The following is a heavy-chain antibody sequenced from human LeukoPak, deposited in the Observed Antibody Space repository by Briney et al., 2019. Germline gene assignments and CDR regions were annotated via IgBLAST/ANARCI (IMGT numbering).Heavy chain of an antibody. V-gene: IGHV4-34*01. CDR3: ARVRYSSSWFWFDP. CDR1: GGSCSGYY. Sequence: SETLSLTCAVYGGSCSGYYWSWIRQPPGKGLEWIGEINHSGSTNYNPSLKSRVTISVDTSKNQFSLKLSSVTAADTAVYYCARVRYSSSWFWFDPWGQGTLVTVSS. CDR2: INHSGST. D-gene: IGHD6-13*01. J-gene: IGHJ5*02.